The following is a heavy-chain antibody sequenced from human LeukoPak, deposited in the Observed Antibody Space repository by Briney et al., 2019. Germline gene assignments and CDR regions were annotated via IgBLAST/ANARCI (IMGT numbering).Heavy chain of an antibody. Sequence: GGSLRLSCAASGFTFSSYEMNWVRQAPGKGLEWVSYISSSDSTIYYADSVKGRFTISRDNAKNSLYLQMNSLRAGDTAVYYCARRYSSRWAFDYWGQGTLVTVSS. CDR2: ISSSDSTI. V-gene: IGHV3-48*03. J-gene: IGHJ4*02. CDR3: ARRYSSRWAFDY. CDR1: GFTFSSYE. D-gene: IGHD6-13*01.